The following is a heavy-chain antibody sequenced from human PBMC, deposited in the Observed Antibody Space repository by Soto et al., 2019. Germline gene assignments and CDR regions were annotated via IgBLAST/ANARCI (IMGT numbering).Heavy chain of an antibody. CDR1: GFTVSSNY. V-gene: IGHV3-53*01. J-gene: IGHJ6*02. CDR3: ARAAEKNYYYYYGMDV. CDR2: IYSGGST. Sequence: GGSLRLSCAASGFTVSSNYMSWVRQAPGKGLEWVSAIYSGGSTYYAASVKGRFTISRDNSKNTLYLQMNSLRAEDTAVYYCARAAEKNYYYYYGMDVWGQGTTVTVSS.